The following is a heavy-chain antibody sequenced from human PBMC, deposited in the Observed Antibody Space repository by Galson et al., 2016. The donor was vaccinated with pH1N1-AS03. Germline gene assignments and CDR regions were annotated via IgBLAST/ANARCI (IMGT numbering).Heavy chain of an antibody. J-gene: IGHJ6*02. CDR1: GYTFSNHW. D-gene: IGHD3-3*01. V-gene: IGHV5-51*01. Sequence: QSGAEVKKPGESLKISCKVSGYTFSNHWIGWVRQMPGKGLEWMGIIYPADSSTTYSPSFQGQVPISADQSISTAYLQWSSLRASDTAMYFCARQQDGRGSGLELLFWYGMDVWGQGTTVIVSS. CDR2: IYPADSST. CDR3: ARQQDGRGSGLELLFWYGMDV.